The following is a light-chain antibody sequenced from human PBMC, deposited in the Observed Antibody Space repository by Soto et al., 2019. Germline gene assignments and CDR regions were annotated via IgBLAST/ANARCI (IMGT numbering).Light chain of an antibody. V-gene: IGKV3-20*01. J-gene: IGKJ1*01. CDR2: DTS. Sequence: ETVLTQSPGTLSLSPGERATLSCRASQTVNGNSLGWYQQKPGQAPRLLIYDTSSRATGIPDRFSGSGSGTDFTLTISRLEPEDFAVYYCRQCGSLPGTFGQGTRVDIK. CDR3: RQCGSLPGT. CDR1: QTVNGNS.